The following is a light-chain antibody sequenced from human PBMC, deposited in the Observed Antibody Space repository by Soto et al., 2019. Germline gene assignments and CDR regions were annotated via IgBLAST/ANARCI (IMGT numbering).Light chain of an antibody. CDR1: QRVSSN. J-gene: IGKJ2*01. V-gene: IGKV3-15*01. CDR3: QQYNILPYA. Sequence: EIVMTQSPATLSVSPGERATLSCRASQRVSSNLAWYQQKPGQAPRLLIYGASTRATGVPARFSGSGSGTEFTHTISSLQSEDFVVYYRQQYNILPYAFGQGTKLEIK. CDR2: GAS.